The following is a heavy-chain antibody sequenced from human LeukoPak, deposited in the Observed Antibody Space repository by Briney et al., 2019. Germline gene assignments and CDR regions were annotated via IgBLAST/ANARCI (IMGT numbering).Heavy chain of an antibody. V-gene: IGHV1-46*02. CDR1: GYTFNNYY. CDR2: VNPGGDST. Sequence: GASVKISCKASGYTFNNYYIHWLRQAPGQGLEWMGIVNPGGDSTNYAQDFQGRLTLTGDTSTSTVYMELSSLRSEDTAVYYCARVRDGYNDAYDIWGQGTMVTVTS. J-gene: IGHJ3*02. CDR3: ARVRDGYNDAYDI. D-gene: IGHD5-24*01.